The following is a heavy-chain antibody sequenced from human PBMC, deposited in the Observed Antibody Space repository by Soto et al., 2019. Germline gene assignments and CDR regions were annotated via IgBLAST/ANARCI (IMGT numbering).Heavy chain of an antibody. V-gene: IGHV1-3*01. CDR2: INAGNGNT. D-gene: IGHD2-21*02. Sequence: ASVKVSCKASGYSFASYAMHWVRQAPGQRLEWMGWINAGNGNTKYSQKFQGRVTITRDTSASTAYMELSSLRSEDTAVYYCARSIVVVTALDYWGQGTLVTISS. J-gene: IGHJ4*02. CDR3: ARSIVVVTALDY. CDR1: GYSFASYA.